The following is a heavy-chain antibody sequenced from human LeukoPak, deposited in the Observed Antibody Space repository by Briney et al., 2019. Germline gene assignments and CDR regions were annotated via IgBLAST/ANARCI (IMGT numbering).Heavy chain of an antibody. CDR2: INHSGST. V-gene: IGHV4-34*01. D-gene: IGHD2-15*01. Sequence: SETLSLTCAVYGGSFSGYYWSWIRQPPGKGLEWIGEINHSGSTNYNPSLKSRVTISVDTSKNQFSLKLSSVTAADTAVYYCARLPFVVAATSAFDIWGQGTMVTVSS. J-gene: IGHJ3*02. CDR1: GGSFSGYY. CDR3: ARLPFVVAATSAFDI.